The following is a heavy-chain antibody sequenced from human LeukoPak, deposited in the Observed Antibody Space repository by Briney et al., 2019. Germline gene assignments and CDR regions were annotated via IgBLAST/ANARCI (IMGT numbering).Heavy chain of an antibody. D-gene: IGHD2-21*01. CDR3: VRDNPRCCGVIPANIDDF. CDR2: INGGGDPI. J-gene: IGHJ4*02. V-gene: IGHV3-48*01. CDR1: GFTFSRDS. Sequence: GGSLRLSCAASGFTFSRDSMNWVRQAPGKGLEWVAYINGGGDPILYADSVRGRFTISRDNAKNSLYLQMNNLGAEDTAVYYCVRDNPRCCGVIPANIDDFWGQGTLVTVSS.